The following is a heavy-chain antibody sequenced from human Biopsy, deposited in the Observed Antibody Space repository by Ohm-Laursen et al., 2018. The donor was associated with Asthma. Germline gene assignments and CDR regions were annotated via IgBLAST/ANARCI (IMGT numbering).Heavy chain of an antibody. CDR3: AKEVFPGWELRRGPDS. CDR2: ISFVGTNR. J-gene: IGHJ4*02. V-gene: IGHV3-30*18. CDR1: GFSFSNYG. Sequence: SLRLSCAASGFSFSNYGMHWVRQAPGKGLDWVAVISFVGTNRNYTDSVKGRFTISRDNSRNTLHLEMNSLRAEDTAVYFCAKEVFPGWELRRGPDSWGQGTLVTVSS. D-gene: IGHD1-26*01.